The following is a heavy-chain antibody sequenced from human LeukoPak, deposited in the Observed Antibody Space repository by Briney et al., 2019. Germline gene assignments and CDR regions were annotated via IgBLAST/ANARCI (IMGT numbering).Heavy chain of an antibody. CDR1: GFTFRTQA. CDR2: IKPDGSEK. D-gene: IGHD3-10*01. CDR3: ARERMYSGSGSTYPYYDY. J-gene: IGHJ4*02. V-gene: IGHV3-7*01. Sequence: GGSLRLSCSASGFTFRTQAMHWVRQAPGKGLEWEANIKPDGSEKYFMDSVKGRFTISRDNAKNALYLEMNSLRAEDTAEYFCARERMYSGSGSTYPYYDYWGQGTLVTVSS.